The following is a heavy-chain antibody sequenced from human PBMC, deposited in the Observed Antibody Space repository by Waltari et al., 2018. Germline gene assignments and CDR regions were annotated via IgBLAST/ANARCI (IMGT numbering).Heavy chain of an antibody. J-gene: IGHJ3*02. Sequence: QVQLVQSGAEVKKPGASVKVSCKVSGYTLTELSMHWVRQAPGKGLEWMGGFDPEDGETIYAQKFQGRVTMTEDTSTDTAYMELSSLRSEDTAVYYCATVYGPAGNYYDSSGYPRGAFDIWGQGTMVTVSS. D-gene: IGHD3-22*01. CDR1: GYTLTELS. V-gene: IGHV1-24*01. CDR2: FDPEDGET. CDR3: ATVYGPAGNYYDSSGYPRGAFDI.